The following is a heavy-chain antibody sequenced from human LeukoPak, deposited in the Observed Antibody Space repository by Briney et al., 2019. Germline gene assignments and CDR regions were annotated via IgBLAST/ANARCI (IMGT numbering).Heavy chain of an antibody. CDR3: ARESSHRGSGLFYYYYMDV. CDR1: GGTFSSYA. V-gene: IGHV1-69*01. J-gene: IGHJ6*03. Sequence: ASVTVSCKASGGTFSSYAISWVRQAPGQGLEWMGGIIPIFGTANYAQKFQGRVTITADESTSTAYMELSSLRSEDTAVYYCARESSHRGSGLFYYYYMDVWGKGTTVTVSS. CDR2: IIPIFGTA. D-gene: IGHD3-10*01.